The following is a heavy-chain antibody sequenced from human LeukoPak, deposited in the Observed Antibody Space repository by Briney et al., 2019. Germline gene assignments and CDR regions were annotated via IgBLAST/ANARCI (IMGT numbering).Heavy chain of an antibody. CDR1: GGSISSGSYY. CDR2: IYTSGST. Sequence: SQTLSLTCTVSGGSISSGSYYWSWIRQPAGKGLEWIGRIYTSGSTNYNPSLKSRVTISVDTSKNQFSLKLSSVTAADTAVYYCARGPYCSSTSCKDYWGQGTLVTVSS. V-gene: IGHV4-61*02. J-gene: IGHJ4*02. CDR3: ARGPYCSSTSCKDY. D-gene: IGHD2-2*01.